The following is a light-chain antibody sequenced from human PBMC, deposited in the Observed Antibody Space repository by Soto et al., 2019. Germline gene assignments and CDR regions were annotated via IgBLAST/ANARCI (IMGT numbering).Light chain of an antibody. V-gene: IGKV3-20*01. Sequence: EIVMTQSPGTVYVSPGERATHTCRASESVTSNLAWYQQRPGQAPRLLIYDISNRATGVPDRFSGSGSGTDFTLTISRLEPEDFAVYYCQQYGSSGTFGQGTKVDIK. CDR2: DIS. J-gene: IGKJ1*01. CDR3: QQYGSSGT. CDR1: ESVTSN.